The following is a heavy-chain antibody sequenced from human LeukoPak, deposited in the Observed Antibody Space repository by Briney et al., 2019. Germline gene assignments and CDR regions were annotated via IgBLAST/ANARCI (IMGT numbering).Heavy chain of an antibody. CDR1: EFTFSSYS. D-gene: IGHD3-3*01. V-gene: IGHV3-48*01. CDR3: ARAGEYYDFWSGYYPFDY. J-gene: IGHJ4*02. Sequence: GGSLRLSCAASEFTFSSYSMNWVRQAPGKGLEWVSYITNSGNSKSYADSVKGRFTISRDNTKNSLYLQMNGLRAEDTAVYYCARAGEYYDFWSGYYPFDYWGQGTLVTVSS. CDR2: ITNSGNSK.